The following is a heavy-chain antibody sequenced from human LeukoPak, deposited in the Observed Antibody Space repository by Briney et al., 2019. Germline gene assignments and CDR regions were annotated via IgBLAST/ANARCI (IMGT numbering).Heavy chain of an antibody. CDR3: ARVGDTDLDY. J-gene: IGHJ4*02. CDR2: IYYSGST. Sequence: SETLSLTCTVSGGSISSYSWNWIRQPPGKGLEWIGYIYYSGSTHYNPSLKSRVTMSLDTSKNQFSLKLSSVTAADTAVYYCARVGDTDLDYWGQGTLVTVSS. V-gene: IGHV4-59*01. CDR1: GGSISSYS. D-gene: IGHD3-16*01.